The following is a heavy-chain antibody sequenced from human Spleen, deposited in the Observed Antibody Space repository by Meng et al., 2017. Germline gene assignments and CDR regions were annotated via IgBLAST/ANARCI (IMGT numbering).Heavy chain of an antibody. J-gene: IGHJ4*02. Sequence: QVESRLWGVGLLRPWGTLSLTCVVSAGSLCDYYWSRIRHPPGKGLEWLGEINHSGSTNYNLSLERRAIISVDTSKTNFSLKLSSVTAADSAVYYWARGPTTMAHDLDYWGQGTLVTVSS. V-gene: IGHV4-34*01. CDR2: INHSGST. CDR3: ARGPTTMAHDLDY. CDR1: AGSLCDYY. D-gene: IGHD4-11*01.